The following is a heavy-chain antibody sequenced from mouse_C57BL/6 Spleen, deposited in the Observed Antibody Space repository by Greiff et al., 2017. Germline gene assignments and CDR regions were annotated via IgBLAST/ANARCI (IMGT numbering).Heavy chain of an antibody. V-gene: IGHV1-54*01. CDR3: ARLNGSHYAMDY. CDR1: GYAFTNYL. CDR2: INPGSGGN. Sequence: QVQLQQSGAELVRPGTSVKVSCKASGYAFTNYLIEWVKQRPGQGLEWIGVINPGSGGNNYNEKFKGKATLTADKYSSTAYMQLSSLTSADSAVYFCARLNGSHYAMDYWGQGTSVTVSS. J-gene: IGHJ4*01.